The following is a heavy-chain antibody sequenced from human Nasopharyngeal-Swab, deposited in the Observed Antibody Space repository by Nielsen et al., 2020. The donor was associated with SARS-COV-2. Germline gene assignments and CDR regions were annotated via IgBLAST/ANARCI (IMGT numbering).Heavy chain of an antibody. CDR3: AKYSSATDAFDI. J-gene: IGHJ3*02. CDR1: GFNFSSYS. Sequence: GESLKISCAASGFNFSSYSMNWVRQAPGKGLEWVSSISSSSSYIYYADSVKGRFTISRDNAKNSLYLQMNSLRAEDTAVYYCAKYSSATDAFDIWGQGTMVTVSS. D-gene: IGHD6-19*01. V-gene: IGHV3-21*01. CDR2: ISSSSSYI.